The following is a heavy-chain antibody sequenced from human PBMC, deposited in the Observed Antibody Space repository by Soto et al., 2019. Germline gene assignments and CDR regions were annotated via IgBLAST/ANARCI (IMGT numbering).Heavy chain of an antibody. Sequence: QLLESGSGLVKPSQTLSLTCAVSGGSISSGGYSWSWIRQPPGKGLEWIGYIYHSGSTYYNPSLKSRVTISVDRSKNQFSLKLSSVTAADTAVYYCARTYYDILTGYYGWFDYWGQGTLVTVSS. V-gene: IGHV4-30-2*01. CDR3: ARTYYDILTGYYGWFDY. J-gene: IGHJ4*02. D-gene: IGHD3-9*01. CDR1: GGSISSGGYS. CDR2: IYHSGST.